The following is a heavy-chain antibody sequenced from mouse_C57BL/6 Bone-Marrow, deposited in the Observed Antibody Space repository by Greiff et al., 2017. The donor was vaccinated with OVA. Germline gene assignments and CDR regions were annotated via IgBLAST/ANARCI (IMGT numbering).Heavy chain of an antibody. Sequence: VQLKESGAELVRPGASVKLSCTASGFNIKDDYMHWVKQRPEQGLEWIGWIDPENGDTEYASKFQGKATITADTSSNTAYLQLSSLTSEDTAVYYCTTRSTTVVQYYFDYWGQGTTLTVSS. CDR2: IDPENGDT. J-gene: IGHJ2*01. V-gene: IGHV14-4*01. D-gene: IGHD1-1*01. CDR3: TTRSTTVVQYYFDY. CDR1: GFNIKDDY.